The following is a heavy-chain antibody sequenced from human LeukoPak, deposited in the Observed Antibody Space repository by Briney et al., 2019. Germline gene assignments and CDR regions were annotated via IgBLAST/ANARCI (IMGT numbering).Heavy chain of an antibody. D-gene: IGHD5-24*01. CDR2: IKSKTDGGTT. CDR1: GFTFSNAW. Sequence: GGSLRLSCAASGFTFSNAWMSWVRQAPGRGLEWVGRIKSKTDGGTTDHAAPVKGRFTISRDDSKNTLYLQMNSLKTEDTAVYYCARGAGYNYPYYFDYWGQGTLVTVSS. J-gene: IGHJ4*02. V-gene: IGHV3-15*01. CDR3: ARGAGYNYPYYFDY.